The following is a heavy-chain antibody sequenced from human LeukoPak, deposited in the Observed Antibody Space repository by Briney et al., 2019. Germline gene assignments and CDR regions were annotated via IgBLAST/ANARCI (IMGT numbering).Heavy chain of an antibody. CDR1: GGSFSGYY. D-gene: IGHD1-26*01. CDR2: INHSGST. CDR3: AKTGSYSGNRAFDI. Sequence: SETLSLTCAVYGGSFSGYYWSWIRQPPGKGLEWIGEINHSGSTNSNPSLRSRVTISVDTSKNQFSLKLSSVTAADTAVYYCAKTGSYSGNRAFDIWGQGTRVTVSS. J-gene: IGHJ3*02. V-gene: IGHV4-34*01.